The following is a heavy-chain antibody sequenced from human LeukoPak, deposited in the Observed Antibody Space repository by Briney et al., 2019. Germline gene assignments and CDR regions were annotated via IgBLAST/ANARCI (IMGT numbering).Heavy chain of an antibody. CDR2: IYYSGST. Sequence: SETLSLTCTVSGGSISSYYWSWIRQPAGKGLEWIGYIYYSGSTNYNPSLKSRVTISVDTSKNQFSLKLSSVTAADTAVYYCARDGGGELFFQHWGQGTLVTVSS. CDR3: ARDGGGELFFQH. V-gene: IGHV4-59*01. J-gene: IGHJ1*01. CDR1: GGSISSYY. D-gene: IGHD3-10*01.